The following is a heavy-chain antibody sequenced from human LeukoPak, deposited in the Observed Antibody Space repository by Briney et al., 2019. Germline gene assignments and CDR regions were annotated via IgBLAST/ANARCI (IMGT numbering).Heavy chain of an antibody. V-gene: IGHV3-21*01. CDR2: ISSSSNYI. CDR1: GFTSGTYG. Sequence: GGSLRLSCEVSGFTSGTYGLTYGLTWVRQTPGRGLEWVSSISSSSNYIYYTDSVKGRFTISRDDAKDSLYLQMSSLSADDTAVYYCARDLSYSRDDAFDLWGQGTMVTVSS. J-gene: IGHJ3*01. D-gene: IGHD3-22*01. CDR3: ARDLSYSRDDAFDL.